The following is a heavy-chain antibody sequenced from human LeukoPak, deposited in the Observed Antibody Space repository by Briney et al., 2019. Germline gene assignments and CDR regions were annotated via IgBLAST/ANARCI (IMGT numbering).Heavy chain of an antibody. V-gene: IGHV3-9*01. J-gene: IGHJ4*02. CDR1: GFTFDDYA. CDR2: ISWNSGSI. CDR3: AKGSNHDFWSGQFDY. Sequence: LSGRSLRLSCAASGFTFDDYAMHWVRQAPGKGLEWVSGISWNSGSIGYADSVKGRFTIPRDNAKNSLYLQMNSLRAEDTALYYCAKGSNHDFWSGQFDYWGQGTLVTVSS. D-gene: IGHD3-3*01.